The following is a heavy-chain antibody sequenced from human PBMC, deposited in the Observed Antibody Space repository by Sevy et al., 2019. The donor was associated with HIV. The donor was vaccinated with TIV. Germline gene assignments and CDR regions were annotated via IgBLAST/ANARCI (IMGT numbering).Heavy chain of an antibody. CDR2: IKQDGSEK. D-gene: IGHD1-26*01. J-gene: IGHJ6*03. V-gene: IGHV3-7*03. CDR3: ARDTSSFHYSGSYYFYYYYYMDV. CDR1: GFTFSSYW. Sequence: GGSLRLSCAASGFTFSSYWMSWVRQAPGKGLEWVANIKQDGSEKYYVDSVKGRFTISRDSAKNSLYLQMNSLRAEDTAVYYCARDTSSFHYSGSYYFYYYYYMDVWGKGTTVTVSS.